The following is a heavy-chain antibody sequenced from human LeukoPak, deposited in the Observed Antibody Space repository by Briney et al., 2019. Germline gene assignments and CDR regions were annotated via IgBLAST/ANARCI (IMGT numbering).Heavy chain of an antibody. V-gene: IGHV1-3*01. D-gene: IGHD3-10*01. CDR1: GYTFTSYA. CDR2: INAGNGNT. Sequence: GASVKVSCKASGYTFTSYAMHWVRQAPGQRLEWMGWINAGNGNTKYSQKFQGRVTITRDTSASTAYMELSSLRSEGTAVYYCARGPYYHTWFDPWGQGTLVTVSS. CDR3: ARGPYYHTWFDP. J-gene: IGHJ5*02.